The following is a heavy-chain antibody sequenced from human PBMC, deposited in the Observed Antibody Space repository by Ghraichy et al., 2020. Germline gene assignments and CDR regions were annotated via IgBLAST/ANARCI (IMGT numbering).Heavy chain of an antibody. CDR1: GASMSSSF. D-gene: IGHD1-26*01. J-gene: IGHJ4*02. Sequence: SETLSLTCSVSGASMSSSFWAWIRQPAGNGLEWIGRIDASGKTNHNPSLEGRLTMSIDTSTKHFYLRLTSVTAADTAVYYCARDSGGNTPTTFDYWSQGTLVSVS. CDR2: IDASGKT. CDR3: ARDSGGNTPTTFDY. V-gene: IGHV4-4*07.